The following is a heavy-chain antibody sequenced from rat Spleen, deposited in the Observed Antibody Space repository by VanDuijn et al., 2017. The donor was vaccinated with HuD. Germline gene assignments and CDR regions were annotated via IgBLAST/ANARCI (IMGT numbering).Heavy chain of an antibody. D-gene: IGHD1-5*01. V-gene: IGHV2-13*01. CDR2: IWGNGNA. CDR3: TRDPGGTTFFDY. J-gene: IGHJ2*01. Sequence: QVQLKESGPGLVQPSQTLSLTCTVSGFSLSNYGVIWVRQPPGKGLEWMGVIWGNGNANYNSPLKSRLSISRDTSMSQVYLEMTSLQTEDTGTYYCTRDPGGTTFFDYWGQGVMVTVSS. CDR1: GFSLSNYG.